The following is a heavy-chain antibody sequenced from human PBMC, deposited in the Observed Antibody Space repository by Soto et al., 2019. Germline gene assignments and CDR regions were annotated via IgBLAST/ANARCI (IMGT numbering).Heavy chain of an antibody. D-gene: IGHD3-3*01. V-gene: IGHV5-51*01. Sequence: GESLKISCKGSGYSFTSYWIGWVRQMPGKGLEWMGIIYPGDSDTRYSPSFQGQVTISADKSISTAYLQWSGLKASDTAMYYCARVRGGITIFGVVTYNWYDPWGEGTLVTVSS. J-gene: IGHJ5*02. CDR2: IYPGDSDT. CDR3: ARVRGGITIFGVVTYNWYDP. CDR1: GYSFTSYW.